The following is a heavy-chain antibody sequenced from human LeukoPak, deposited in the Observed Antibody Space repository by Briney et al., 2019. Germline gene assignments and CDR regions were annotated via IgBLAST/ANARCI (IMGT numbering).Heavy chain of an antibody. D-gene: IGHD1-14*01. CDR1: GGSISSYY. V-gene: IGHV4-59*08. J-gene: IGHJ4*02. CDR3: ARYKMGWRYFDY. CDR2: IYYSGST. Sequence: PSETLSLTCTVSGGSISSYYWSWIRQPPGKGLEWIGYIYYSGSTNYNPSLKSRVTISVDTSKNQFSLKLSSVTAADTAVYYCARYKMGWRYFDYWGQGTLVTVSS.